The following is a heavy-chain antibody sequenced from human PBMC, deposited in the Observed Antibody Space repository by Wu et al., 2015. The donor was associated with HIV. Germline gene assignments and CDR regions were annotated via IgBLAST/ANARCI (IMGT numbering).Heavy chain of an antibody. D-gene: IGHD6-13*01. CDR3: ARDPRSLDGAAAGSFDY. CDR1: GGTFSSYA. CDR2: IIPIFGTA. Sequence: QVQLVQSGAEVKKPGSSVKVSCKASGGTFSSYAISWVRQAPGQGLEWMGGIIPIFGTANYAQKFQGRVTITADESTSTAYMELSSLRSEDTAVYYCARDPRSLDGAAAGSFDYWGQGTLVTVSS. J-gene: IGHJ4*02. V-gene: IGHV1-69*12.